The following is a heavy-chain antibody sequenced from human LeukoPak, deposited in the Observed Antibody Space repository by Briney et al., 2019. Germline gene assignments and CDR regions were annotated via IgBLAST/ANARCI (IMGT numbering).Heavy chain of an antibody. CDR2: ISSSGSTI. CDR1: GFTFSDYY. J-gene: IGHJ4*02. Sequence: PGGSLRLSCAASGFTFSDYYMSWIRQAPGKGLEWVSYISSSGSTIYYADSVKGRFTISRDNAKNSLYLQMNSLRAEDTALYYCAKDSPRGYYDILTGYFDYWGQGTLVTVSS. CDR3: AKDSPRGYYDILTGYFDY. V-gene: IGHV3-11*01. D-gene: IGHD3-9*01.